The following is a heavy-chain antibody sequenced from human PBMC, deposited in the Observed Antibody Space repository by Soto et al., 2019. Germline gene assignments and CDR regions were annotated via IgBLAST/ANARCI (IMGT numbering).Heavy chain of an antibody. Sequence: QITLKESGPALVKPTQTLTLTCTFSGFSLSTSGVSVGWIRQPPGKALEWLTLIYWNDEKRFSPSLKNRLTITKDTSKNQVVLTRTNIDPVDTATYYCAHRRDITLLVTPNRGYYFAYWCQGTLVTVSS. D-gene: IGHD1-20*01. V-gene: IGHV2-5*01. CDR2: IYWNDEK. CDR3: AHRRDITLLVTPNRGYYFAY. CDR1: GFSLSTSGVS. J-gene: IGHJ4*02.